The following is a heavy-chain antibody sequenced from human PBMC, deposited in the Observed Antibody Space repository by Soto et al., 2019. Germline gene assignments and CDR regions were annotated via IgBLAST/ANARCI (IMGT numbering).Heavy chain of an antibody. Sequence: ASVKVSCKASGYTFTGYYMHWVRQAPGQGLEWMGWINPNSGGTNYAQKFQGWVTMTRDTSISTAYMELSRLRSDDTAVYYCARGTSRTGYSSGSLRYFDLWGRGTLVPVDS. CDR2: INPNSGGT. D-gene: IGHD6-19*01. V-gene: IGHV1-2*04. CDR1: GYTFTGYY. CDR3: ARGTSRTGYSSGSLRYFDL. J-gene: IGHJ2*01.